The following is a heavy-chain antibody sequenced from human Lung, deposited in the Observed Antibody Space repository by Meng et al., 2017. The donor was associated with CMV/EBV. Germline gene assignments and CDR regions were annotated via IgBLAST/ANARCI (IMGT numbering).Heavy chain of an antibody. D-gene: IGHD1-26*01. J-gene: IGHJ4*02. V-gene: IGHV4-39*01. CDR2: IFYSGTT. CDR1: GDSISSSDYY. Sequence: SETLSLXXTVSGDSISSSDYYWVWIRQSPRKGLEWIGSIFYSGTTYYNSSLRSRVTISVDTSKNQFSLKLSSVTAADTAVYYCARVGWEHVADYWGQGTLVTVSS. CDR3: ARVGWEHVADY.